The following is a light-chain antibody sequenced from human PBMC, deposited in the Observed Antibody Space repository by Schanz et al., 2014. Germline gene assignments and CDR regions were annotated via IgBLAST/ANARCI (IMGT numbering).Light chain of an antibody. CDR1: SSNIGSSD. J-gene: IGLJ3*02. CDR2: SNN. CDR3: VVWDDSLSGLV. V-gene: IGLV1-47*02. Sequence: QSVLTQPPSASGTPGQRVTISCSGSSSNIGSSDVHWYQQLPGTAPKLLIYSNNQRPSGVPDRFSGSKSGTSASLAISGLRSEDEADYYCVVWDDSLSGLVFGGGTQLTVL.